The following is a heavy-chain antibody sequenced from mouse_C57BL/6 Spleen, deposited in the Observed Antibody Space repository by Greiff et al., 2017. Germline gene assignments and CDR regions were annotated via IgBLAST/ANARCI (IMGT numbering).Heavy chain of an antibody. J-gene: IGHJ2*01. Sequence: EVKLVESGEGLVKPGGSLKLSCAASGFTFSSYAMSWVRQTPEKRLEWVAYISSGGDYIYYADTVKGRFTISRDNARNTLYLERGSVKSEDTAMYYCARGDYFDYWGQGTTLTVSS. CDR1: GFTFSSYA. CDR2: ISSGGDYI. V-gene: IGHV5S21*01. CDR3: ARGDYFDY.